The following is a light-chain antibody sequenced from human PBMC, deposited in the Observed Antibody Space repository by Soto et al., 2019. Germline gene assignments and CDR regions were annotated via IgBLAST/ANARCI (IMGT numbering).Light chain of an antibody. CDR1: QSVSRN. CDR3: QQYGDWPPET. J-gene: IGKJ2*01. CDR2: GAS. Sequence: EIVLTQSPGTLSLSPGERATLSCRASQSVSRNLAWYQQKPGQAPRLLIYGASTRATGVPARFSGSGSATEFTLSISSLQSEDVAVYYCQQYGDWPPETFGQGTKLEI. V-gene: IGKV3-15*01.